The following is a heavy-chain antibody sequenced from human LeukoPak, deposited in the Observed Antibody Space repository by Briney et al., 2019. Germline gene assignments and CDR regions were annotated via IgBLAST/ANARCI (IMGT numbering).Heavy chain of an antibody. CDR1: GCTFTTYV. CDR3: VRGTGY. CDR2: ISSNGDNT. J-gene: IGHJ4*02. V-gene: IGHV3-64D*06. Sequence: GGSLRLSCSVSGCTFTTYVMHRVRQAPGKGLEYVSAISSNGDNTYYADSVKGRFTISRDNSKNTLYLQMSSLRADDTAVYYCVRGTGYWGQGTLVTVSS.